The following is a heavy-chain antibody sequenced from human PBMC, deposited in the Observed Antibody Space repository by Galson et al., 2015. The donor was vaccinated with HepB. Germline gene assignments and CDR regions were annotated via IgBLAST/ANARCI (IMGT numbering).Heavy chain of an antibody. CDR3: ARDNYYDSSAKGYYYYGMDV. Sequence: SLRLSCAASGFTFSSYAMSWVRQAPGKGLEWVSAISGSGGSTYYADSVKGRFTTSRDNSKNTLYLQMNSLRAEDTAVYYCARDNYYDSSAKGYYYYGMDVWGQGTTVTVSS. D-gene: IGHD3-22*01. CDR1: GFTFSSYA. J-gene: IGHJ6*02. CDR2: ISGSGGST. V-gene: IGHV3-23*01.